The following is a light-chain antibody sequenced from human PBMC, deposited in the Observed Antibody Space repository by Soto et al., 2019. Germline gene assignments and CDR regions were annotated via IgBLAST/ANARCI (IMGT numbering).Light chain of an antibody. V-gene: IGLV2-11*01. CDR2: DVS. J-gene: IGLJ1*01. CDR1: SSDVGYYNY. CDR3: CSYAGSYTFV. Sequence: QSALTQPHSVSGSPGQSVTISCTGASSDVGYYNYVSWYQQNPGKAPKLMIYDVSKRPSGVPDRFSGSKSGNTASLTISGLQAEDEADYYCCSYAGSYTFVFGTGTKVTVL.